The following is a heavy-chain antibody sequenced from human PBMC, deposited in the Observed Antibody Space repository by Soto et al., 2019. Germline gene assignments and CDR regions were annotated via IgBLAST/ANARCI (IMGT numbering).Heavy chain of an antibody. V-gene: IGHV3-33*01. J-gene: IGHJ3*02. CDR3: ARMSHAFDI. CDR1: GFTFSSYG. Sequence: QVQLVESGGGVVQPGRSPRLSCAASGFTFSSYGMHWVRQAPGKGLEWVAVIWYDGSNKYYADSVKGRFTISRDNSKNTLYLQMNSLRAEDTAVYYCARMSHAFDIWGQGTMVTVSS. CDR2: IWYDGSNK.